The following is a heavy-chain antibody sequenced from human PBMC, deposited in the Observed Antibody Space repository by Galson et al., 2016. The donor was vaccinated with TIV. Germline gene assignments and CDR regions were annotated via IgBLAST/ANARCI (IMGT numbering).Heavy chain of an antibody. Sequence: PLSLTCTVSGGSISSRGYYWSWIRQHPGKGLEWIGYIYYSGSTYYSPSLKSRLTISLDTSKNQFSLKLNSVTAADTAVYYCVRGLLDTSGYYPPPDAFDIWGQGTMVTVSS. CDR2: IYYSGST. CDR1: GGSISSRGYY. V-gene: IGHV4-31*03. J-gene: IGHJ3*02. CDR3: VRGLLDTSGYYPPPDAFDI. D-gene: IGHD3-22*01.